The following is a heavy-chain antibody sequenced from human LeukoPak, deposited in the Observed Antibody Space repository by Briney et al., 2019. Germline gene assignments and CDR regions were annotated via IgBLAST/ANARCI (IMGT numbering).Heavy chain of an antibody. CDR1: GFTFSSYW. Sequence: PGGSLRLSCAASGFTFSSYWMHWVRQAPGKGLAWVSRINSDGSSTSYADSVKGRFTISGDNAKNTLYLQMNSLRAEDTAVYYWAXGPLGGFDYWGQGTLVTVSS. CDR3: AXGPLGGFDY. D-gene: IGHD2-15*01. CDR2: INSDGSST. V-gene: IGHV3-74*01. J-gene: IGHJ4*02.